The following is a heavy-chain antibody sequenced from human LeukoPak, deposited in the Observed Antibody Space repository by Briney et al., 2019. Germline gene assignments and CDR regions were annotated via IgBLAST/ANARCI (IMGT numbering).Heavy chain of an antibody. CDR1: GGSFSGYY. CDR2: INHSGST. J-gene: IGHJ4*02. V-gene: IGHV4-34*01. CDR3: ARSSGVDCSGANCYSSYFDY. D-gene: IGHD2-15*01. Sequence: SETLSLTCAVYGGSFSGYYWSWVRQPPGKGLEWIGEINHSGSTNYNPSLKSRVTMSVDTSKNQFSLQLSSVTAADTAVYYCARSSGVDCSGANCYSSYFDYWGQGTLVTVSS.